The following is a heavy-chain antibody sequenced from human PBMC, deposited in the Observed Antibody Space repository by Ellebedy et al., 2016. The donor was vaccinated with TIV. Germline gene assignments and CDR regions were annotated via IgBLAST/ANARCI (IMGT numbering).Heavy chain of an antibody. CDR1: GGTFSSYA. J-gene: IGHJ4*02. V-gene: IGHV1-69*13. CDR3: AKGKLTSVTPYYFDF. CDR2: IIPIFGTA. D-gene: IGHD4-17*01. Sequence: SVKVSXKASGGTFSSYAISWVRQAPGQGLEWMGGIIPIFGTANYAQKFQGRVTITADESTSTAYMELSSLRSEDTAVYYCAKGKLTSVTPYYFDFWGQGTLVTVSS.